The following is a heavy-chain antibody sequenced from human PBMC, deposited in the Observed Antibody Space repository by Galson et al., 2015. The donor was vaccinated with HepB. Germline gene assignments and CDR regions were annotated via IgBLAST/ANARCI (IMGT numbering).Heavy chain of an antibody. CDR3: TTDWAGPMTTVTQNAFDI. V-gene: IGHV3-15*01. J-gene: IGHJ3*02. Sequence: PLRLSCAASGFTFSNAWMSWVRQAPGKGLEWVGRIKSKTDGGTTDYAAPVKGRFTISRDDSKNTLYLQMNSLKTEDTAVYYCTTDWAGPMTTVTQNAFDIWGQGAMVTVSS. CDR1: GFTFSNAW. D-gene: IGHD4-17*01. CDR2: IKSKTDGGTT.